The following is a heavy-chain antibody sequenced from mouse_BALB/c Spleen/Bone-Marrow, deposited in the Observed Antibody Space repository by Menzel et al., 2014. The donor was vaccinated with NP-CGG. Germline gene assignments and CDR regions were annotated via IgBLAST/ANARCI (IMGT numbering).Heavy chain of an antibody. CDR2: INRNGGST. J-gene: IGHJ2*01. CDR3: VRGNYGNYVDYFDF. V-gene: IGHV5-6-3*01. D-gene: IGHD2-1*01. Sequence: EVHLVEFGGGLVQPGGSLKLSCAASGFTFSNYGMSWVRQTPDKRLELVGTINRNGGSTYYPDSVKGRFNISRDTDKNTLYLQMSSLKSEETAMYYCVRGNYGNYVDYFDFWGQCTTLTVSS. CDR1: GFTFSNYG.